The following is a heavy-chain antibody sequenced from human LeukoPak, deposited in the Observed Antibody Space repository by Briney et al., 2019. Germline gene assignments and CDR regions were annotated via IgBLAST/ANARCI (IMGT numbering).Heavy chain of an antibody. Sequence: GGSLRLSCAASGFTFSSYSMNWVRQAPGKGLEWVANIKQDGSEKYYVDSVKGRFTISRDNAKNSLYLQMNSLRAEDTAVYYCARVPLVGATTEGFDYWGQGTLVTVSS. J-gene: IGHJ4*02. CDR2: IKQDGSEK. V-gene: IGHV3-7*01. D-gene: IGHD1-26*01. CDR3: ARVPLVGATTEGFDY. CDR1: GFTFSSYS.